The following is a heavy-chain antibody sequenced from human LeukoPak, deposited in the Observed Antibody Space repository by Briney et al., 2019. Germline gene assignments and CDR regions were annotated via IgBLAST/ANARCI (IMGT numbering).Heavy chain of an antibody. Sequence: PSETLSLTCTVSGGSISSYYWSWIRQPPGKGLEWVANIKQDGSEKYYVDSVKGRFTISRDNAKNSLYLQMNSLRAEDTAVYYCARAHITMVRGVLQNYYYYYVDVWGKGTTVTVSS. D-gene: IGHD3-10*01. CDR3: ARAHITMVRGVLQNYYYYYVDV. CDR2: IKQDGSEK. J-gene: IGHJ6*03. V-gene: IGHV3-7*01. CDR1: GGSISSYY.